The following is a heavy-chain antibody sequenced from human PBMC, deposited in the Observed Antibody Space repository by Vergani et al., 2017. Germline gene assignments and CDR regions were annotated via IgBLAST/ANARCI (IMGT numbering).Heavy chain of an antibody. CDR3: ARHKEQLVPGNYYYYYYMDV. V-gene: IGHV4-39*01. Sequence: QLQLQESDPGLVKPSETLSLTCTVSGRYIRSTFYYWGWIRQPPGKGLEWIGTIYYSGSTYYNPSLKSRVTISVDTSKNQFSLKLNSVTAADTAVYYCARHKEQLVPGNYYYYYYMDVWGKGTTVTVSS. CDR2: IYYSGST. J-gene: IGHJ6*03. CDR1: GRYIRSTFYY. D-gene: IGHD6-13*01.